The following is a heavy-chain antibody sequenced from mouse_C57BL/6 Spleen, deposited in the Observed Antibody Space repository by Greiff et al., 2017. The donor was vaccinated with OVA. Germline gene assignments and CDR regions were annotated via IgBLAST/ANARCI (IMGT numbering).Heavy chain of an antibody. CDR3: ARESYYGNLYYFDY. D-gene: IGHD2-1*01. V-gene: IGHV1-39*01. Sequence: EVKLQESGPELVKPGASVKISCKASGYSFTDYNMNWVKQSNGKSLEWIGVLNPNYGTTSYNQKFKGKATLTVDQSSSTAYMQLNSLTSEDSAVYYCARESYYGNLYYFDYWGQGTTLTVSS. CDR2: LNPNYGTT. J-gene: IGHJ2*01. CDR1: GYSFTDYN.